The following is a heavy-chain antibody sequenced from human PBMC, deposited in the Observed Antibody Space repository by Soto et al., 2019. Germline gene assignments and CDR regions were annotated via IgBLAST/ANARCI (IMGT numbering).Heavy chain of an antibody. CDR3: ARDCSGGSCYAKGLSYYYYYGMDV. CDR2: IYHSGST. J-gene: IGHJ6*02. Sequence: SETLSLTCAVSGGSISSSNWWSWVRQPPGKGLEWIGEIYHSGSTNYNPSLKSRVTISVDKSKNQFALKLGSVTAADTAVYYCARDCSGGSCYAKGLSYYYYYGMDVWGQGTTVTVSS. CDR1: GGSISSSNW. D-gene: IGHD2-15*01. V-gene: IGHV4-4*02.